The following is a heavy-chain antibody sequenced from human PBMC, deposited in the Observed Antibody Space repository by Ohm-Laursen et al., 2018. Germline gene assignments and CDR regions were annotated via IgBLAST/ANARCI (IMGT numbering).Heavy chain of an antibody. J-gene: IGHJ4*02. Sequence: VTLSLTCTVSGRPIGSYYWTWIRQPPGKGLVWIGYIYYSGSTNYSPSLKSRVTISLDTSKNQFSLKLSSVTAADTAVYFCARLVGETSSVDYWGQGTLVTVSS. V-gene: IGHV4-59*01. CDR3: ARLVGETSSVDY. D-gene: IGHD1-26*01. CDR1: GRPIGSYY. CDR2: IYYSGST.